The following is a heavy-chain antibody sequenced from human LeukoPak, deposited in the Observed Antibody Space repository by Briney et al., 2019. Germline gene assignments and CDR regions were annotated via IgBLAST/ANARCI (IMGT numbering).Heavy chain of an antibody. D-gene: IGHD3-3*01. V-gene: IGHV3-48*01. CDR1: GFTFSSYS. J-gene: IGHJ4*02. CDR3: ARGDDFWSGREYYFDY. Sequence: PGGSLRLSCAASGFTFSSYSMNWVRQAPGKGLEWVSYISSSSSTIYYADSVKGRFTISRDNAKNSLYLQMNSLRAEDTAVYYCARGDDFWSGREYYFDYWGQGTLVTVSS. CDR2: ISSSSSTI.